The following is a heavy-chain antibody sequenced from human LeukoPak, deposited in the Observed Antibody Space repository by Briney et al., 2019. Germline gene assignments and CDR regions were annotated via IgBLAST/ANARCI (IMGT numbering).Heavy chain of an antibody. CDR1: GGSFSGYC. J-gene: IGHJ6*02. D-gene: IGHD2-15*01. CDR3: ARDQVVAATRGFYYYGMDV. CDR2: INHSGST. V-gene: IGHV4-34*01. Sequence: SETLSLTCAVYGGSFSGYCWSWIRQPPGKGLEWIGEINHSGSTNYNPSLKSRVTISVDTSKNQFSLKLSSVTAADTAVYYCARDQVVAATRGFYYYGMDVWGQGTTVTVSS.